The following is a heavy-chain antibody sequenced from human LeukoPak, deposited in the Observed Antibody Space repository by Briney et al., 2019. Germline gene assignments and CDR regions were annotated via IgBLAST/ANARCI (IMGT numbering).Heavy chain of an antibody. V-gene: IGHV4-61*01. CDR2: IYYSGST. CDR1: GGSVSSGSYY. D-gene: IGHD3-3*01. Sequence: SETLSLTCTVSGGSVSSGSYYWSWIRQPPGKGLEWIGYIYYSGSTNYNPSLKSRAAISVDTSKNQFSLKLTSVTAADTAVYYCARGFYYFDDWGQGTLVTVSS. CDR3: ARGFYYFDD. J-gene: IGHJ4*02.